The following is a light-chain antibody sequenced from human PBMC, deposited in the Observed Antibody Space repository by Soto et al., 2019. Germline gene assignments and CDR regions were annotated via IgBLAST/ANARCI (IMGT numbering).Light chain of an antibody. CDR2: DAS. CDR3: QQRTDWPRT. J-gene: IGKJ4*01. V-gene: IGKV3-11*01. Sequence: EIVLTQSPATLSLSPGEGATLSCRASQSIGSNLAWYQQKPGQAPRLFIYDASNRATGIPARFSGSGCGTDFTLTISSLEAEDFSVYYCQQRTDWPRTFGGGTKVEIK. CDR1: QSIGSN.